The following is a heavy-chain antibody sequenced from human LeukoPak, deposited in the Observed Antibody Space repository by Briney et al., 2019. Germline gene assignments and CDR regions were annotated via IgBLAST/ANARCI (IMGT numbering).Heavy chain of an antibody. D-gene: IGHD3-3*01. Sequence: GGSLRLSCAASGFTFSSYAMSWVRQAPGKGLEWVSAISGSGGSTYYADSVKGRFPISRDNSKNTLYLQMNSLRAEDTAVYYCAKHVGFWSGYYDYWGQGTLVTVSS. CDR3: AKHVGFWSGYYDY. V-gene: IGHV3-23*01. CDR1: GFTFSSYA. J-gene: IGHJ4*02. CDR2: ISGSGGST.